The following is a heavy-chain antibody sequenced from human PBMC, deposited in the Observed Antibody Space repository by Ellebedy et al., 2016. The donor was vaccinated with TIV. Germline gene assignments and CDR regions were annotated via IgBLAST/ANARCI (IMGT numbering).Heavy chain of an antibody. V-gene: IGHV4-31*03. J-gene: IGHJ4*02. CDR1: GGSITSVGYY. CDR3: ASCSGGTCSFDS. CDR2: IYYTGNT. Sequence: SETLSLXXNVSGGSITSVGYYWSWIRQHPGKGLDWIGYIYYTGNTYYNPSLKSRVNISRDTSKNQFSLKLSSVTAADTAVYYCASCSGGTCSFDSWGQGTLVTVSS. D-gene: IGHD2-15*01.